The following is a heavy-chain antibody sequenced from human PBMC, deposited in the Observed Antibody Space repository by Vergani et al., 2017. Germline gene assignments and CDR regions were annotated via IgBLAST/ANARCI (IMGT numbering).Heavy chain of an antibody. D-gene: IGHD6-13*01. V-gene: IGHV4-31*03. CDR1: GGSISSGGYY. CDR2: IYYSGST. Sequence: QVQLQESGPGLVKPSQTLSLTCTVSGGSISSGGYYWSWIRQHPGKGLEWIGYIYYSGSTDYNPSLKSRVTISVDTSKNQFSLKLSSVTAADTAVYYCARDRIAAAGNVYYGMDVWGQGTTVTVSS. CDR3: ARDRIAAAGNVYYGMDV. J-gene: IGHJ6*02.